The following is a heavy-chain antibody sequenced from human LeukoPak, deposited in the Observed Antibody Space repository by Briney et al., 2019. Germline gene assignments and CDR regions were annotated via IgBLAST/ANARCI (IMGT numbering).Heavy chain of an antibody. J-gene: IGHJ4*02. CDR1: GFTFDDYS. Sequence: GGSLRLSCAASGFTFDDYSMHWVRQPPGKGLEWVSLISWDGDSTYYADSVKGRFTISRDNSKNTVYLQMNSLRAEDTAVYYCAKVLSGSQDYWGQGTLVTVFS. CDR3: AKVLSGSQDY. D-gene: IGHD1-26*01. CDR2: ISWDGDST. V-gene: IGHV3-43*01.